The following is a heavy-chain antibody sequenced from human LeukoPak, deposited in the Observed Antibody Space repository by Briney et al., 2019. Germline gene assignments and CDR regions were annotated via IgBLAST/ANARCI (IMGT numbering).Heavy chain of an antibody. J-gene: IGHJ5*02. Sequence: GGTLRLSCAASGFTFSDYYMSWIRQAPGKGLEWVSYISNSGSTIYYADSVKGRFFISRDNAKNSLYLQMNSLRAEDTAVYYCARAPKFRLVGVPKGPFDPWGQGTLVTVSS. CDR2: ISNSGSTI. D-gene: IGHD1-26*01. V-gene: IGHV3-11*01. CDR1: GFTFSDYY. CDR3: ARAPKFRLVGVPKGPFDP.